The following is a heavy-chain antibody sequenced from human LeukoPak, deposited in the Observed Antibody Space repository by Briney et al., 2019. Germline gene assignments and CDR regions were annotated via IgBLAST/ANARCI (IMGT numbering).Heavy chain of an antibody. D-gene: IGHD3-10*02. CDR2: IKKDGSEK. J-gene: IGHJ6*04. Sequence: GGSLRLSCAASGFTFSSYWMSWVRQVPGKGLEWVANIKKDGSEKKYVDSVKGRFTISRDNAENSLYLQMNSLRAEDTAVYYCAELGITMIGGVWGKGTTVTISS. CDR3: AELGITMIGGV. V-gene: IGHV3-7*01. CDR1: GFTFSSYW.